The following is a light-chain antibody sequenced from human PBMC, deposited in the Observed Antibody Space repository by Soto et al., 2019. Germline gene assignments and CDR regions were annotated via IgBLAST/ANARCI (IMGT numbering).Light chain of an antibody. J-gene: IGKJ1*01. CDR3: QEYNTWPWT. V-gene: IGKV3-20*01. CDR2: GAS. Sequence: EVVLTQSPVTLSLSPGERATLSCRASQSVSSSYLAWYQQKPGQAPRLLIYGASSRATGIPDRFSGSGSGTEFILTISSLQSEDFAVYYCQEYNTWPWTFGQGTKVDIK. CDR1: QSVSSSY.